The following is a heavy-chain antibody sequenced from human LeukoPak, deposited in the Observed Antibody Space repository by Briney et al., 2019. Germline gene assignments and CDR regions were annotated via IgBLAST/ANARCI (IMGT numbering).Heavy chain of an antibody. D-gene: IGHD3-22*01. V-gene: IGHV4-4*07. CDR2: IYTSGST. Sequence: SETLSLTCTVSGGSISNYYWSWIRQLAGKGLEWIGRIYTSGSTNYNPSLKSRVTMSVDTSKNQFSLKLSSVTAADTAVYFCARVRYYYDSSGYPEYLDYWGQGTLVTVSS. CDR1: GGSISNYY. J-gene: IGHJ4*02. CDR3: ARVRYYYDSSGYPEYLDY.